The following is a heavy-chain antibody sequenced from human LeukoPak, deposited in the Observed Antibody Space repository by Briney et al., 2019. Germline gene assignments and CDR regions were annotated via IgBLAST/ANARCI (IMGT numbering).Heavy chain of an antibody. Sequence: ASVKVSCKASGYXFTNFGISWVRQAPGQGLEWRGWMSAYKGETNYAQILQGRVTMTTDTSTSTAYMELRSLRSDDTAVYYCARAGGWARGDYKADAFDIWGQGTMVTVSS. J-gene: IGHJ3*02. CDR3: ARAGGWARGDYKADAFDI. CDR1: GYXFTNFG. CDR2: MSAYKGET. V-gene: IGHV1-18*01. D-gene: IGHD6-19*01.